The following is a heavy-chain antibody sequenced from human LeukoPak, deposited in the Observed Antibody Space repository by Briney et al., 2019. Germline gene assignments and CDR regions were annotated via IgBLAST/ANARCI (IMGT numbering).Heavy chain of an antibody. V-gene: IGHV3-11*01. CDR1: RFTFSNYY. CDR3: ARGDTIFGVVDY. Sequence: GGSLRLSCAASRFTFSNYYTSWIRQAPGKGLEWVSYISSSGSTIYYADSVKGRFTISRDNAKNSLYLQMNSLRAEDTAVYYCARGDTIFGVVDYWGQGTLVTVSS. D-gene: IGHD3-3*01. CDR2: ISSSGSTI. J-gene: IGHJ4*02.